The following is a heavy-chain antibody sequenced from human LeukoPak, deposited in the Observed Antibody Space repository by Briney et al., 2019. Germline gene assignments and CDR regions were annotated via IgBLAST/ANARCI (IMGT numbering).Heavy chain of an antibody. Sequence: GGSLRLSCAASGFTFSSYSMNWVRQAPGKGLEWVSAISGSGGSTYYADSVKGRFTISRDNSKNTLYLQMNSLRAEDTAVYYCAKDLYYDSSGFDYWGQGTLVTVSS. CDR2: ISGSGGST. J-gene: IGHJ4*02. D-gene: IGHD3-22*01. CDR1: GFTFSSYS. CDR3: AKDLYYDSSGFDY. V-gene: IGHV3-23*01.